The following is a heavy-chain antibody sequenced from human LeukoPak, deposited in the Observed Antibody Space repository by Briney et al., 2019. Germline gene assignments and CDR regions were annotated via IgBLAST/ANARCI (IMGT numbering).Heavy chain of an antibody. CDR3: ARGARIQLWSRYYYCMDV. V-gene: IGHV1-2*02. D-gene: IGHD5-18*01. J-gene: IGHJ6*03. Sequence: ASVKVSCEASGYTFTGYYMHWVRQAPGQGLEWMGWINPNSGGTNYAQKFQGRVTMTRDTSISTAYMELSRLRSEDTAVYYCARGARIQLWSRYYYCMDVWGKGTTVTVSS. CDR1: GYTFTGYY. CDR2: INPNSGGT.